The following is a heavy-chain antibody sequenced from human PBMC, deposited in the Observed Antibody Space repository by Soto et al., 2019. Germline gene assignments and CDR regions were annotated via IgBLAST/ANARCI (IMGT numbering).Heavy chain of an antibody. CDR1: GGSISSGGYS. CDR2: IYHSGST. CDR3: ARAAPRYYSDGSCYSGRDY. J-gene: IGHJ4*02. D-gene: IGHD2-15*01. V-gene: IGHV4-30-2*01. Sequence: SETLSLTCAVSGGSISSGGYSWSWIRQQPGKGLEWIGYIYHSGSTYYNPSLKGRVTISVDTSKNQFSLKLSSVTAADTAVYYCARAAPRYYSDGSCYSGRDYRGQRTPVPVSS.